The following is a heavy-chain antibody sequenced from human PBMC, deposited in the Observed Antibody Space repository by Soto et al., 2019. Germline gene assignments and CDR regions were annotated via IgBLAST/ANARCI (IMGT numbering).Heavy chain of an antibody. CDR2: ISYDGSNE. J-gene: IGHJ6*02. CDR1: GFTFSRYG. Sequence: GGSLRLSCAASGFTFSRYGMHWVRQAPGKGLEWVAVISYDGSNEYYADSVKGRFTISRDNSKNTLYLQMNSLRAEDTAVYYCARGYQNYYGSGSYSYMDAWGQGTTVTVS. V-gene: IGHV3-30-3*01. CDR3: ARGYQNYYGSGSYSYMDA. D-gene: IGHD3-10*01.